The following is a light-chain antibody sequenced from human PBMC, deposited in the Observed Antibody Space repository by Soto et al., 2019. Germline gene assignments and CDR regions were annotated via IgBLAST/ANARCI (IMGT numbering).Light chain of an antibody. V-gene: IGLV2-14*01. CDR1: SSDVGGHNH. Sequence: QSALTQPASVSGSPGQSITISCTGSSSDVGGHNHVSWYQQHPGKAPKLIIYEVGNRPSGVSNRFSGSKSGNTASLTISGFQAEDEADYYCTSYTSSSTHVFGTGTKVTVL. J-gene: IGLJ1*01. CDR2: EVG. CDR3: TSYTSSSTHV.